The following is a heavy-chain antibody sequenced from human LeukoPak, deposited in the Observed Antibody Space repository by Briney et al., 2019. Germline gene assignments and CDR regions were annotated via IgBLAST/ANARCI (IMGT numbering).Heavy chain of an antibody. CDR3: ARGTELDY. Sequence: PGRSLRLSRAASGFTFSSYGMHWVRQAPGKGLEWVAVISYDGSNKYYADSVKGRFTISRDNSKNTLYLQMNSLRAEDTAVYYCARGTELDYWGQGTLVTVSS. J-gene: IGHJ4*02. V-gene: IGHV3-30*03. CDR1: GFTFSSYG. CDR2: ISYDGSNK. D-gene: IGHD1-14*01.